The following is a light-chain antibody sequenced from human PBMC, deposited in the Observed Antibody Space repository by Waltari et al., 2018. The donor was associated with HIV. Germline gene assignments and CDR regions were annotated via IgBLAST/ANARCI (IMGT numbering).Light chain of an antibody. CDR3: CSYTGSSTRRPYV. J-gene: IGLJ1*01. V-gene: IGLV2-23*01. CDR2: EGS. Sequence: QSALTQPASVSGSPGQSITISCTGTSSDVGSYNLVSWYQQHPGKAPKVMIYEGSKRPSGVPNRFSGSKSGNTASLTISGLQAEDEADYYCCSYTGSSTRRPYVFGTGTKVTVL. CDR1: SSDVGSYNL.